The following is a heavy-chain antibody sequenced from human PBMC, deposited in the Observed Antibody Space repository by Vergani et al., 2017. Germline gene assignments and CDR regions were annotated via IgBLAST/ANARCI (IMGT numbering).Heavy chain of an antibody. Sequence: QVQLVQSGAEVKKPGSSVKVSCKASGGTFSSYAISWVRQAPRQGLEWMGRIIPILGIANYAQKFQGRVTITADKSTSTAYMELSSLRSEDTAVYYCARQYYDILTGYLDYYMDVWGKGP. J-gene: IGHJ6*03. V-gene: IGHV1-69*04. CDR2: IIPILGIA. CDR1: GGTFSSYA. CDR3: ARQYYDILTGYLDYYMDV. D-gene: IGHD3-9*01.